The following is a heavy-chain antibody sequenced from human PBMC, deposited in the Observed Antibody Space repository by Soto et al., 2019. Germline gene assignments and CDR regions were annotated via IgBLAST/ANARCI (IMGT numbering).Heavy chain of an antibody. V-gene: IGHV4-59*01. CDR1: GGYLSSYY. Sequence: SETLSLTYTVSGGYLSSYYWSWLRQPPGKGLEWIGYIYYSGSTNYNPSLKSRVTISVDTSKNQFSLKLSSVTAADTAVYYCARVGVVLAIFDYWGQGTLVTVSS. CDR2: IYYSGST. D-gene: IGHD2-21*01. CDR3: ARVGVVLAIFDY. J-gene: IGHJ4*02.